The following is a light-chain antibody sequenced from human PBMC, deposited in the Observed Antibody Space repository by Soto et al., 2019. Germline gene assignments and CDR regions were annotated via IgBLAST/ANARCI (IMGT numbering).Light chain of an antibody. J-gene: IGKJ2*01. CDR2: GAS. CDR3: QQYNKWPRT. CDR1: QSISSD. V-gene: IGKV3-15*01. Sequence: EIVMTQSPATLSVSTGERATLSCRASQSISSDVACYQQKPGQAPRLLIYGASTTATGIPARFSGSGSGTEFTLTISSLQSEDFAVYNCQQYNKWPRTLGQGTKVDIK.